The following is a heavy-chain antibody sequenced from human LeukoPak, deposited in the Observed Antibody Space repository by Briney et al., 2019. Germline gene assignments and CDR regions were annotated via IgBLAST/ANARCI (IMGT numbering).Heavy chain of an antibody. J-gene: IGHJ4*02. Sequence: ASVKVSCKAPGYTFTGYYMHWVRQAPGQGLEWMGWINPNSGGTNYAQKFQGRVTMTRDTSISTAYMELSRLRSDDTAVYYCARDQDIVVVVAATRGFDYWGQGTLVTVSS. V-gene: IGHV1-2*02. CDR3: ARDQDIVVVVAATRGFDY. CDR2: INPNSGGT. D-gene: IGHD2-15*01. CDR1: GYTFTGYY.